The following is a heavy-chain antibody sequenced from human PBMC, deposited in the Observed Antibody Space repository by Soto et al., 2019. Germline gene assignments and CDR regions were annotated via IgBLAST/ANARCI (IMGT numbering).Heavy chain of an antibody. Sequence: GASVKVSCKASGGTFSSYTISWVRQAPGQGLEWMGSIIPILGIANYAQKFQGRVTITADKSTSTAYMELSSLRSEDTAVYYCAIDAKIEKARDWYFDLWGRGILVTVSS. CDR3: AIDAKIEKARDWYFDL. CDR2: IIPILGIA. D-gene: IGHD2-21*01. J-gene: IGHJ2*01. CDR1: GGTFSSYT. V-gene: IGHV1-69*04.